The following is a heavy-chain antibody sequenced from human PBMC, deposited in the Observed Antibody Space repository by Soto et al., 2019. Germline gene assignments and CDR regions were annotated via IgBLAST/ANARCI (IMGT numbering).Heavy chain of an antibody. J-gene: IGHJ6*02. CDR2: INHSGST. V-gene: IGHV4-34*01. D-gene: IGHD6-19*01. CDR1: GGSFSGYY. CDR3: ARGWSEQWLVIGYYYYGMDV. Sequence: SETLSLTCAVYGGSFSGYYWSWIRQPPGKGLEWIGEINHSGSTNYNPSLKSRVTISVDTSKNQFSLKLSSVTAADTAVYYCARGWSEQWLVIGYYYYGMDVWGQGTMVTVSS.